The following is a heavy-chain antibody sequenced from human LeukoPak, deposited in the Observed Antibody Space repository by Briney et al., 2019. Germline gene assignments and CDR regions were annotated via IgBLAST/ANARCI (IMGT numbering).Heavy chain of an antibody. Sequence: SETLSLTCTVSGGSISSYYWSWIRQPAGKGLEWIGRIYTSGSTNYNPSLKSRVTMSVDTSKNQFSLKLSSVTAADTAVYYCARSSGIAAPYYYYYYMDVWGKGTTVTVSS. D-gene: IGHD6-13*01. J-gene: IGHJ6*03. V-gene: IGHV4-4*07. CDR2: IYTSGST. CDR3: ARSSGIAAPYYYYYYMDV. CDR1: GGSISSYY.